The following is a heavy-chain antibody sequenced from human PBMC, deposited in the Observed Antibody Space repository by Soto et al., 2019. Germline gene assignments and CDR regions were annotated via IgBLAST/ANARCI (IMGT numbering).Heavy chain of an antibody. CDR1: GFTFSSYA. D-gene: IGHD3-9*01. Sequence: QVQLVESGGGVVQPGRSLRLSCAASGFTFSSYAMHWVSQAPGKGLEWVAVISYEGSNKNYADSVQGRFTISSDNSKNTLYLQMNSLRAEDTAVYDCARTAGYKGEFEYWGQGTLVTVSS. CDR3: ARTAGYKGEFEY. J-gene: IGHJ4*02. CDR2: ISYEGSNK. V-gene: IGHV3-30-3*01.